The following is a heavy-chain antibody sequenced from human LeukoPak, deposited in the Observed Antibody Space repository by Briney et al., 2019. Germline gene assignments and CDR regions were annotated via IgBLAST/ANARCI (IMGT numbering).Heavy chain of an antibody. Sequence: GGCLRLSCAASGFRFSGYWMHWVRQAPGKGLVWVSRILSDGSSSTYADSVKGRFTISRDNAKNTLYLQMKSLRGEDTAVYYCARDLGYCSGGSCYDLFDCWGQGTLVTVSS. J-gene: IGHJ4*02. CDR2: ILSDGSSS. CDR3: ARDLGYCSGGSCYDLFDC. V-gene: IGHV3-74*01. CDR1: GFRFSGYW. D-gene: IGHD2-15*01.